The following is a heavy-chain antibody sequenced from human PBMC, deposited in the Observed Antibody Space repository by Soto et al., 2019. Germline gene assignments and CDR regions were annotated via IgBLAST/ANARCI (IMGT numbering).Heavy chain of an antibody. CDR3: AREGRLTGQKRYYYCGMDV. CDR2: IIPILGIA. J-gene: IGHJ6*02. Sequence: QVQLVQSGAEVKKPGSSVKVSCKASGGTFSSYTISWVRQAPGQGLEWMGRIIPILGIANYAQKFQGRVTITADKSTSTAYMELSSLRSEDTAVYYCAREGRLTGQKRYYYCGMDVWGQGTTVTVSS. CDR1: GGTFSSYT. V-gene: IGHV1-69*08. D-gene: IGHD6-25*01.